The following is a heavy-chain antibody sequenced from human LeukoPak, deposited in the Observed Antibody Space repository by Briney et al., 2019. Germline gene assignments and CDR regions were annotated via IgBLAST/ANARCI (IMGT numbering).Heavy chain of an antibody. CDR3: ATAVAGTGKDYYYYMDV. J-gene: IGHJ6*03. Sequence: ASVKVSCKASGYTFTSYDINWVRQATGQGLGWMGWMNPNSGNSGYAHKFQGRVTITRDNSISTAYMELSSLRSEDSAVYYCATAVAGTGKDYYYYMDVWGKGTTVTVSS. CDR2: MNPNSGNS. D-gene: IGHD6-19*01. V-gene: IGHV1-8*03. CDR1: GYTFTSYD.